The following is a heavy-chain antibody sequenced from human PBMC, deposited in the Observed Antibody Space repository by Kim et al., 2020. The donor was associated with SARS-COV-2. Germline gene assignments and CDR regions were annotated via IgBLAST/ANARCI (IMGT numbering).Heavy chain of an antibody. CDR1: GFTFSSYG. CDR3: AKAHSGDYDILTGYYGTYYDY. CDR2: ISYDGSNK. D-gene: IGHD3-9*01. V-gene: IGHV3-30*18. J-gene: IGHJ4*02. Sequence: GGSLRLSCAASGFTFSSYGMHWVRQAPGKGLEWVAVISYDGSNKYYADSVKGRFTISRDNSKNTLYLQMNSLRAEDTAVYYCAKAHSGDYDILTGYYGTYYDYWGQGTLVTVSS.